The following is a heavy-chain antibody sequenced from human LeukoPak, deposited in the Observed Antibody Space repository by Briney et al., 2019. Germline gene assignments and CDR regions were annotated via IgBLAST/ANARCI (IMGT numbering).Heavy chain of an antibody. D-gene: IGHD3-22*01. J-gene: IGHJ4*02. CDR3: SRVGGGYPY. Sequence: ASVKVSCKASGYTFIDYYLHCVRQAPGQGLEWMGWINANTGATSYAQKFKGRVTMTRDTSISTIYMDLSSLRSDDTAVYYCSRVGGGYPYWGQGTLVTVSS. CDR1: GYTFIDYY. CDR2: INANTGAT. V-gene: IGHV1-2*02.